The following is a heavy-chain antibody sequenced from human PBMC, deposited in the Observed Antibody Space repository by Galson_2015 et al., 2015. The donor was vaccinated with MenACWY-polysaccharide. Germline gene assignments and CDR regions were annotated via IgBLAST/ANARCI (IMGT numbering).Heavy chain of an antibody. D-gene: IGHD3-22*01. V-gene: IGHV5-51*03. Sequence: QSGAEVKKPGESLKISCKGSGDTFTSSWIGWVRQMPGKGLEWMGIIYPGDSETIYSPSFQGQVTISADKSITTAYPQWRSLKTSDTAMFYCARRGNDYDSNLGRGWYFDLWGRGTLVTVSS. CDR2: IYPGDSET. CDR3: ARRGNDYDSNLGRGWYFDL. J-gene: IGHJ2*01. CDR1: GDTFTSSW.